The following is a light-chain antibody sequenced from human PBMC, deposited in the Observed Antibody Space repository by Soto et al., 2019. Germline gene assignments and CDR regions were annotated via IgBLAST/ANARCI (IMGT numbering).Light chain of an antibody. CDR3: HQRNK. CDR1: QFLSSY. J-gene: IGKJ5*01. CDR2: DTS. V-gene: IGKV3-11*01. Sequence: ELLLTQSPATLSSSPGERATLSCRASQFLSSYLAWYQQIPGQPPRLLIYDTSNRVTGIPARFSGSRSGTDFTLTISSLEPEDFAVYFCHQRNKFGQGTRLEIK.